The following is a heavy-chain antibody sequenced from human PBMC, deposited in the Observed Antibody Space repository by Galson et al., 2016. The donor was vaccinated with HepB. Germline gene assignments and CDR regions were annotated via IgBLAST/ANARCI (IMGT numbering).Heavy chain of an antibody. J-gene: IGHJ3*02. CDR3: ARDRYSGSYYVGAFDI. CDR2: INPDSGVT. Sequence: SVKVSCKASGYTFTGYYMHWVRQAPGQGLEWMGWINPDSGVTSYAQKFQGRVTMTRDTSISTVHMELSRLKSDDTAIYYCARDRYSGSYYVGAFDIWGQGTMVTVA. V-gene: IGHV1-2*02. CDR1: GYTFTGYY. D-gene: IGHD1-26*01.